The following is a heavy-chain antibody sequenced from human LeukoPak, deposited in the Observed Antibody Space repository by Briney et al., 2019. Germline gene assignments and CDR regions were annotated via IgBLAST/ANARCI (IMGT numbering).Heavy chain of an antibody. V-gene: IGHV3-11*04. CDR3: ARMLSNLLYFDL. D-gene: IGHD4-11*01. Sequence: GGXLRLSCAASGFTFSDYYMSWLRQAPGKGLEWVSYISSSGSTIYYADSVKGRFTISRDNAKNSLYLQMNSLRAEDTAVYYCARMLSNLLYFDLWGRGTLVTVSS. CDR2: ISSSGSTI. J-gene: IGHJ2*01. CDR1: GFTFSDYY.